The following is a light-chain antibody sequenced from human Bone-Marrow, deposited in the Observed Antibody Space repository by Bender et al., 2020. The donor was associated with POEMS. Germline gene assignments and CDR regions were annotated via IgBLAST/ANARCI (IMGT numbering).Light chain of an antibody. V-gene: IGLV2-11*01. CDR3: SSYTTTRGVV. Sequence: QSALTQPRSVSGSPGQSVTISCTGTSSDVGVYNYVSWYQQHPGKAPKLMIYDVSKRPSGVPDRFSGSKSGNTASLTISGLQAEDEADYYCSSYTTTRGVVFGGGTKLTVL. J-gene: IGLJ2*01. CDR1: SSDVGVYNY. CDR2: DVS.